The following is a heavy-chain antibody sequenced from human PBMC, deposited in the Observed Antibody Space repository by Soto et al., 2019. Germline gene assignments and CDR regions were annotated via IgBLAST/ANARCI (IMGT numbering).Heavy chain of an antibody. Sequence: SVKVSCKASGGTFSSYAISWVRQAPGQGLEWMGGIIPIFGTSNYAQKFQGRVTITADESTSTAYMELSSLRSEDTAVYYCAMAKGTAARRTCYYDGREGWGQGTLVTVSS. V-gene: IGHV1-69*13. D-gene: IGHD6-6*01. CDR3: AMAKGTAARRTCYYDGREG. CDR2: IIPIFGTS. J-gene: IGHJ4*03. CDR1: GGTFSSYA.